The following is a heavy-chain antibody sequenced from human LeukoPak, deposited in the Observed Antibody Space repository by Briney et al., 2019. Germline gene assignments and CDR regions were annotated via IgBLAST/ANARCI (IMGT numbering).Heavy chain of an antibody. CDR2: ISSSGSTI. D-gene: IGHD3-10*01. Sequence: GSLRLSCAASGFTVSSNYMSWVRRAPGKGLEWVSYISSSGSTIYYADSVKGRFTISRDNAKNSLYLQMNSLRAEDTAVYYCARDLEPYYYGSGSYYNVGYWGQGTLVTVSS. CDR3: ARDLEPYYYGSGSYYNVGY. CDR1: GFTVSSNY. V-gene: IGHV3-11*01. J-gene: IGHJ4*02.